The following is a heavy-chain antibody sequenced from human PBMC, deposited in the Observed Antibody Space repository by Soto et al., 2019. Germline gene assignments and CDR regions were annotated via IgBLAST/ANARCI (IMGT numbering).Heavy chain of an antibody. J-gene: IGHJ4*02. CDR3: AKDEYYYSRSGYYIFDS. V-gene: IGHV3-30*18. D-gene: IGHD3-22*01. CDR2: ISHDGTNT. CDR1: GFNLSTHG. Sequence: GGSLRLSCAASGFNLSTHGINWVRQAPGKGLEWVAVISHDGTNTNYGDSVKGRFTISRDNSKKTLYLQMNSLRPEDTALYYCAKDEYYYSRSGYYIFDSWGQGTLVTVSS.